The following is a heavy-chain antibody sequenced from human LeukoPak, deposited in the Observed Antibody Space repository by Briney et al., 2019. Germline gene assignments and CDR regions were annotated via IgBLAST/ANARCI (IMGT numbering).Heavy chain of an antibody. V-gene: IGHV4-34*01. Sequence: SETLSLTCAFYRGSFSGYYWSWIRQPPGKGLEGIGEINHSGSTNYNPSLKSRVTISVDTSKNQFSLKLSSVTAADTAVYYCARLSTSIAAAGTFDYRGQGTLVTVSS. D-gene: IGHD6-13*01. CDR3: ARLSTSIAAAGTFDY. CDR2: INHSGST. CDR1: RGSFSGYY. J-gene: IGHJ4*02.